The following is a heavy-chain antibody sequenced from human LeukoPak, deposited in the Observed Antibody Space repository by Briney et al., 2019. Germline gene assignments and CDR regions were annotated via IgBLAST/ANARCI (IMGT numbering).Heavy chain of an antibody. CDR2: IYYSGST. CDR1: GGSISSGGYC. CDR3: ARFGVVITYYFDY. D-gene: IGHD3-3*01. V-gene: IGHV4-31*03. Sequence: SETLSLTCTVSGGSISSGGYCWSWIRQHPGKGLEWIGYIYYSGSTYYNPSLKSRVTISVDTSKNQFSLKLSSVTAADTAVYYCARFGVVITYYFDYWGQGTLVTVSS. J-gene: IGHJ4*02.